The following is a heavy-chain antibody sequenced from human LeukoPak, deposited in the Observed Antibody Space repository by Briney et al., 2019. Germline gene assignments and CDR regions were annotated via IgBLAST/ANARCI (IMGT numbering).Heavy chain of an antibody. Sequence: PGGSLRLSCAASGFTFSSYSMNWVRQAPGKGLEWVSSISSSSSYIYYADSVKGRFTISRDNSKNTLYLQMNSLRAEDTAVYYCAKVRYFDWLLTDDYWGQGTLVTVSS. CDR3: AKVRYFDWLLTDDY. CDR2: ISSSSSYI. D-gene: IGHD3-9*01. CDR1: GFTFSSYS. J-gene: IGHJ4*02. V-gene: IGHV3-21*04.